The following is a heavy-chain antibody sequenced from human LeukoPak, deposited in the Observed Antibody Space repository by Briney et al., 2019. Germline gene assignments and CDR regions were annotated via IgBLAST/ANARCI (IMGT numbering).Heavy chain of an antibody. CDR2: VTSKTNSYAT. J-gene: IGHJ3*02. D-gene: IGHD3-10*01. CDR1: GFTFSGFI. V-gene: IGHV3-73*01. CDR3: AAGITLVRGGTFDI. Sequence: PGGSLGLSCAASGFTFSGFIIHWVRQAPGKGLEWIGRVTSKTNSYATAYAASVKGRFTVSRDDSKKTAYLQMNSLKTEDTAVYYCAAGITLVRGGTFDIWGQGTMVIVSS.